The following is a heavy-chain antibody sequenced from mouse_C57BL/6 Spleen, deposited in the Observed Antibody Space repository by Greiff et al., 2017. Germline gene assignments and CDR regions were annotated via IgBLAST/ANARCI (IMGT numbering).Heavy chain of an antibody. CDR3: ARDGIYYDLYYFDY. Sequence: QVQLQQSGTELVKPGASVKLSCKASGYTFTSYWMHWVKQRPGQGLEWIGNINPSNGGTNYNEKFKSKATLTVDKSSSTAYMQLSSLTSEDAAVDYCARDGIYYDLYYFDYWGQGTTLTVSS. CDR1: GYTFTSYW. CDR2: INPSNGGT. V-gene: IGHV1-53*01. J-gene: IGHJ2*01. D-gene: IGHD2-4*01.